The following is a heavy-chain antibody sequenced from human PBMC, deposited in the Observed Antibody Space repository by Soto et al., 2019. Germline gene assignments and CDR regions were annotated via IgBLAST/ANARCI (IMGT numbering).Heavy chain of an antibody. D-gene: IGHD6-19*01. J-gene: IGHJ6*02. Sequence: EVQLLESGGGLVQPGGSLRLSCAASGFTFSSYAMSWVRQAPGKGLEWVSAISGSGGSTYYADSVKGRFTISRDNSKNTLNLPMDVLVAEDTAVYYCANHGLIAGAGKATAYYYGMDVWGQGTTVTVSS. CDR1: GFTFSSYA. CDR2: ISGSGGST. V-gene: IGHV3-23*01. CDR3: ANHGLIAGAGKATAYYYGMDV.